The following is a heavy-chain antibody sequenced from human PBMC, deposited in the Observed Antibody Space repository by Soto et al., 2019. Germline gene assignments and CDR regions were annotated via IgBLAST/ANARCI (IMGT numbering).Heavy chain of an antibody. CDR2: INPICGTA. J-gene: IGHJ4*02. CDR3: AREPIEPNLVAADY. CDR1: GYTFTSYD. Sequence: ASVKVSCKASGYTFTSYDINWVRQAPGQGLEWMGGINPICGTANYAQKFQGRVTITGDESTSTAYMELSSLRSEDTAVYYCAREPIEPNLVAADYWGQGTLVTVSS. V-gene: IGHV1-69*13. D-gene: IGHD5-12*01.